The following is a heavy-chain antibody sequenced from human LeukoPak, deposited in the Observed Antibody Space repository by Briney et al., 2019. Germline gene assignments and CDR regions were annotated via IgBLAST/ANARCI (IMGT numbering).Heavy chain of an antibody. Sequence: GGSLRLSCAASGFTFSSYGMHWVRQAPGKGLEWVAFIRYDGSNKYYADSVKGRFTISRDNSKNTLYLQMNSLRAEDTAVYYCAKDAWGVLRFLEWPPYYMDVWGKGTTVTVSS. J-gene: IGHJ6*03. V-gene: IGHV3-30*02. CDR3: AKDAWGVLRFLEWPPYYMDV. D-gene: IGHD3-3*01. CDR2: IRYDGSNK. CDR1: GFTFSSYG.